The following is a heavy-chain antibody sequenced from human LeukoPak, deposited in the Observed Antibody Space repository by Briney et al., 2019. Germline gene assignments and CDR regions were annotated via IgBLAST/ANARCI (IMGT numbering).Heavy chain of an antibody. D-gene: IGHD4-11*01. Sequence: SETLSLTCTVSGVSISSGDYYWSWIRQPPGKGLEWIGYIYYSGSTYYNPSLKSRVTISVDTSKSQFSLKLSSVTAADTAVYYCASYHDYSTSGDYWGQGTLVTVSS. CDR1: GVSISSGDYY. V-gene: IGHV4-30-4*08. CDR2: IYYSGST. J-gene: IGHJ4*02. CDR3: ASYHDYSTSGDY.